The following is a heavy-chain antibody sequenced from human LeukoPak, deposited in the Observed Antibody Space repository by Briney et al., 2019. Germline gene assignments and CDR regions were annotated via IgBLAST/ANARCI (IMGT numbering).Heavy chain of an antibody. CDR1: GFTFSSYS. Sequence: PGGSLRLSCAASGFTFSSYSMNWVRQAPGKGLEWISYISETSSFMYYADSVKGRFTISKDNSKTTLYLQMNSLRAEDTAVYYCAKEGDYYNSIVPNYWGQGTLVTVSS. CDR2: ISETSSFM. D-gene: IGHD3-22*01. CDR3: AKEGDYYNSIVPNY. V-gene: IGHV3-48*01. J-gene: IGHJ4*02.